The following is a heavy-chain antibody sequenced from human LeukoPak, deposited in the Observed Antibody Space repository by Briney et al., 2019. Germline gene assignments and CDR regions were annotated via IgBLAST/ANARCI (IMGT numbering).Heavy chain of an antibody. CDR3: ARVSSGWHTDY. CDR1: GYSISSGYY. J-gene: IGHJ4*02. D-gene: IGHD6-19*01. Sequence: SESLSLTCTVSGYSISSGYYWGWIRQPPGKGLEGIGSIYHSGSTYYNPSLKSRVTISVDPSKNQLSLKLSSVTAADTAVYYCARVSSGWHTDYWGQGTLVTVSS. CDR2: IYHSGST. V-gene: IGHV4-38-2*02.